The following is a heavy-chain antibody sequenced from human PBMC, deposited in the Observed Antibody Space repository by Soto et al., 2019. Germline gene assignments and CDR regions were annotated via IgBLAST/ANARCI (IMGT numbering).Heavy chain of an antibody. CDR1: GGTFSTSA. CDR2: IMPVFPTP. J-gene: IGHJ6*02. Sequence: QVQLVQSGAEVKKPGSSVKVSCKASGGTFSTSAISWVRQAPGQGLEWVGGIMPVFPTPDYAQKFQGRVTITADESTTTAYLELTSLRTDDTAVYYCARDKDRQQLGGNYYYILDVWGHGTAITVSS. V-gene: IGHV1-69*12. D-gene: IGHD3-3*02. CDR3: ARDKDRQQLGGNYYYILDV.